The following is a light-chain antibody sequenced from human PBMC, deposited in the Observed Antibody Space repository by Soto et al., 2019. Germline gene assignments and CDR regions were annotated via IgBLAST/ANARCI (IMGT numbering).Light chain of an antibody. V-gene: IGKV1-39*01. J-gene: IGKJ1*01. CDR3: QQSYSTLWT. CDR2: AAS. Sequence: DIQMTQSPSSLSASVGDRVTITCRASQSISSYLNWYQQKPGKAPKLLIYAASSLQSGVPSRFGGSGSGTDFTPTISLLQPEDLATYYCQQSYSTLWTFGQGTKVEIK. CDR1: QSISSY.